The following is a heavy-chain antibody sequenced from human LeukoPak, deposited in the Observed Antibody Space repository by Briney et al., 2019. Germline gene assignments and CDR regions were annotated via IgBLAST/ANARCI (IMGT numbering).Heavy chain of an antibody. CDR3: ATEPLKGATKRSDAFDI. CDR2: FDPEDGKT. D-gene: IGHD1-26*01. V-gene: IGHV1-24*01. Sequence: ASVKVSCKVSGYTLTELSMHWVRQAPGKGLEWMGGFDPEDGKTIYAQKFQGRVTMTEDTSTDTAYMELSSLRSEDTAVYYCATEPLKGATKRSDAFDIWGQGTMVTVSS. J-gene: IGHJ3*02. CDR1: GYTLTELS.